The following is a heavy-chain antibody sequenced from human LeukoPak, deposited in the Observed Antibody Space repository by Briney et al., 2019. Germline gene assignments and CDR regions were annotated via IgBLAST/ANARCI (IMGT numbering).Heavy chain of an antibody. J-gene: IGHJ6*02. Sequence: GRSLRLSCAASGFTFSSYVMHWVRQAPGKGLEWVAVIWYDGSNKYYADSVKGRFTISRDNSKNTLYLQMNSLRAEDTAVYYCAREKGHYYGSGSYLGYYYYYGMDVWGQGTTVTVSS. V-gene: IGHV3-33*01. CDR1: GFTFSSYV. D-gene: IGHD3-10*01. CDR2: IWYDGSNK. CDR3: AREKGHYYGSGSYLGYYYYYGMDV.